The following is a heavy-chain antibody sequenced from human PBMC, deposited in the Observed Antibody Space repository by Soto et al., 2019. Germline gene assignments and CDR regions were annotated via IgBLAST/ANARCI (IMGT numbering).Heavy chain of an antibody. CDR3: AREDFELRFLEWTYGMDV. Sequence: GGSLRLSCAASGFSFSRYWMSWVRQAPGKGLEWVANIKQDESEKYYVDSVKGRFTIARDNSKNSVYLQMNSLRAEDTAVYYCAREDFELRFLEWTYGMDVWGQGTTVTVSS. J-gene: IGHJ6*02. D-gene: IGHD3-3*01. V-gene: IGHV3-7*01. CDR2: IKQDESEK. CDR1: GFSFSRYW.